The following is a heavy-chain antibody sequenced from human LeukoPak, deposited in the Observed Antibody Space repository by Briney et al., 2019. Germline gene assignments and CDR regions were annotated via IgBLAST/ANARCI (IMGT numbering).Heavy chain of an antibody. D-gene: IGHD3-10*01. V-gene: IGHV4-4*02. CDR1: GGSISSNNW. CDR2: IFHSGST. J-gene: IGHJ4*02. CDR3: AKSRETDGSGSYVLDY. Sequence: SETLSLTCAVSGGSISSNNWWSWVRQPPGKGLEWIGEIFHSGSTNYNPSLKSRVTISVDKSKNQFSLKLNSVTAADTAVYYCAKSRETDGSGSYVLDYWGQGTLVTVSS.